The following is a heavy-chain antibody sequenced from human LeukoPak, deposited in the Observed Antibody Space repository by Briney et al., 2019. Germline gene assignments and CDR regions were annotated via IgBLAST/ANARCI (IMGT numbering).Heavy chain of an antibody. Sequence: PGGSLRLSCAASGFTFSSYAMSWVRQAPGKGLEWVSAISGSGGSTYYADSVKGRFTISRDNSKNTLYLQMNSLGAEDTAVYYCAKTTHDSSGYYYFGYWGQGTLVTVSS. D-gene: IGHD3-22*01. V-gene: IGHV3-23*01. CDR3: AKTTHDSSGYYYFGY. CDR2: ISGSGGST. CDR1: GFTFSSYA. J-gene: IGHJ4*02.